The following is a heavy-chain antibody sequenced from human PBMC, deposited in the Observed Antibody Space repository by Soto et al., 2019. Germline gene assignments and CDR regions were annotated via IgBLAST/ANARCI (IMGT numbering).Heavy chain of an antibody. CDR1: GFTFSNYA. J-gene: IGHJ6*02. V-gene: IGHV3-30*04. Sequence: QPGGSLRLSCAASGFTFSNYAMHWVRQAPGKGLEWVAIISYDGNNKYNADSVKGRFTISRDNSKNTLYLQMNSLRAEDTAVYYCARDRVCTSATRGEFDYYYYYGMDVWGQGTTVTVSS. CDR2: ISYDGNNK. CDR3: ARDRVCTSATRGEFDYYYYYGMDV. D-gene: IGHD2-2*01.